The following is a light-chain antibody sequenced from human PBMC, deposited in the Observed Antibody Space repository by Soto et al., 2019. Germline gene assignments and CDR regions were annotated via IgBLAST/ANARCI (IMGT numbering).Light chain of an antibody. CDR1: QGFSSA. J-gene: IGKJ5*01. V-gene: IGKV1-13*02. CDR3: QQSNSYPIT. CDR2: DAS. Sequence: AIQLTQSPSSLSAFVGDRVTITCRASQGFSSALAWYQQKPGKAPDLLIHDASNLESGVPSRFSGSGSGTDFSLTISSLQPEDFATYYCQQSNSYPITFGQGTRLEIK.